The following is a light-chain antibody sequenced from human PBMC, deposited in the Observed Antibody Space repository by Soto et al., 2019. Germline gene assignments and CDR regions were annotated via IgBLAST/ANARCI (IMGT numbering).Light chain of an antibody. Sequence: QSGLTQPASVSGSLGQSITISCTGSSSDVGGYNYVSWYQQHPGQVPKLLIHEVTNRPSGVSDRFSGSKSANTASLTISGLQAEDEAHYYCSSYTTFRTPHVAFGGGTQLTVL. J-gene: IGLJ2*01. CDR3: SSYTTFRTPHVA. V-gene: IGLV2-14*01. CDR2: EVT. CDR1: SSDVGGYNY.